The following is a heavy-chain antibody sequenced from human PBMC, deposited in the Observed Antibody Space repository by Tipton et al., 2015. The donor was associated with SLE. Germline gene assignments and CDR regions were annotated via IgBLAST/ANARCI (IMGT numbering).Heavy chain of an antibody. CDR3: AGCGIGLYYGVDV. D-gene: IGHD1-26*01. V-gene: IGHV4-59*01. CDR1: GASISTYY. CDR2: IYYGRA. J-gene: IGHJ6*02. Sequence: TLSLTCTVSGASISTYYWSWVRQTPGKGLEWMGYIYYGRANYNPSLKSRVTISADTSKNQFSLRLSSLTAADTAVYYCAGCGIGLYYGVDVWGQGTTVTVSS.